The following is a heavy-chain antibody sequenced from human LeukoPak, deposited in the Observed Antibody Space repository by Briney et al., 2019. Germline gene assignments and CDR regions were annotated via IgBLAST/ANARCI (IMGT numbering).Heavy chain of an antibody. J-gene: IGHJ4*02. CDR3: ARDPAGYSGYEGYFDY. V-gene: IGHV3-30*04. CDR1: GFTFSSYA. CDR2: ISYDGSNK. Sequence: PGGSLRLSCAASGFTFSSYAMHWVRQAPGKGLEWVAVISYDGSNKYYADSVKGRFTISRDNSKNTLYLQMNSQRAEDTAVYYCARDPAGYSGYEGYFDYWGQGTLVTVSS. D-gene: IGHD5-12*01.